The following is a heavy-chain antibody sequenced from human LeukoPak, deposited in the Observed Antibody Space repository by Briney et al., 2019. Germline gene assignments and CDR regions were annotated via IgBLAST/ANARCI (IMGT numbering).Heavy chain of an antibody. CDR3: ARVVAAAGNNWFDP. Sequence: PSETLSLTCAVSGDSISSGGYSWSWIRQTPGKGLEWIAYIHDSGSTYNNPSLKSRLSISIDTSKNQFSLKLNSVTAADTAVYYCARVVAAAGNNWFDPWGQGTLVTVSS. CDR1: GDSISSGGYS. CDR2: IHDSGST. J-gene: IGHJ5*02. V-gene: IGHV4-30-4*07. D-gene: IGHD6-13*01.